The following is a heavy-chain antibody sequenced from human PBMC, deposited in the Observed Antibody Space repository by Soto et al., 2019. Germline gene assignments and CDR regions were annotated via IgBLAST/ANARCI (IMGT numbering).Heavy chain of an antibody. CDR2: IYWDDDK. V-gene: IGHV2-5*02. J-gene: IGHJ4*02. CDR1: GFSLSTSGVG. D-gene: IGHD3-10*01. Sequence: QITLKESGPTLVKPTQTLTLTCTFSGFSLSTSGVGVGWIRQPPGKALEWLALIYWDDDKRYSPSLKSRLTITKDTSKNQVVLTMTNMDPVDTATYYCAHSQGTYYYGSGKVDYWGQGTLVTVSS. CDR3: AHSQGTYYYGSGKVDY.